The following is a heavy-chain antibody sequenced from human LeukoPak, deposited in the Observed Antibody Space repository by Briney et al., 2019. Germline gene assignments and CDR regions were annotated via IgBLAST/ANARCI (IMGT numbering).Heavy chain of an antibody. V-gene: IGHV1-18*01. Sequence: ASVKVSCKASGYTFTSYGISWVRQAPGQGLERMGWISAYNGNTNYAQKLQGRVTMTTDTSTSTAYMELRSLRSDDTAVYYCARDSGYYDSSGYYGGAFDIWGQGTMVTVSS. CDR2: ISAYNGNT. CDR1: GYTFTSYG. CDR3: ARDSGYYDSSGYYGGAFDI. J-gene: IGHJ3*02. D-gene: IGHD3-22*01.